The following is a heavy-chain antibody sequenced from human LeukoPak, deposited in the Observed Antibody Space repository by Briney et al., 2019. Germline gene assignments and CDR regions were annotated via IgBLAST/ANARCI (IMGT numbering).Heavy chain of an antibody. CDR1: GFTFSSCA. CDR3: AEGSGFLDPFDF. D-gene: IGHD3/OR15-3a*01. Sequence: GGSLRLSCAASGFTFSSCAMSWVRQAPGKGLEWVSTINDGGGSTHYSDSVKGRFTISRDNSKNTLYLQMNSLRAEDTAVYYCAEGSGFLDPFDFWGQGTLVTVSS. CDR2: INDGGGST. V-gene: IGHV3-23*01. J-gene: IGHJ4*02.